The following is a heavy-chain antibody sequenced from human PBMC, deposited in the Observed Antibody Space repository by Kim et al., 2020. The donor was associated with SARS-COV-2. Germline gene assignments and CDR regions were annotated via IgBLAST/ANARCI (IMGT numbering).Heavy chain of an antibody. J-gene: IGHJ4*02. V-gene: IGHV3-11*06. CDR3: ARSTMVRGVDY. Sequence: TNYADSVKGRFTISRDNAKNSLYLQMNSLRAEDTAVYYCARSTMVRGVDYWGQGTLVTVSS. CDR2: T. D-gene: IGHD3-10*01.